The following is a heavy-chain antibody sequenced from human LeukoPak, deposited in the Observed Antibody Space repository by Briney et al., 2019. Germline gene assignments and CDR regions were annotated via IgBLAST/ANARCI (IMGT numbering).Heavy chain of an antibody. CDR2: ISYDGSNK. CDR1: GFTFSSYA. V-gene: IGHV3-30-3*01. J-gene: IGHJ6*02. Sequence: LGGSLRLSCAASGFTFSSYAMHWVRQAPGKGLEWVAVISYDGSNKYYADSVKGRFTISRDNSKNTLYLQMNSLRAEDTAVYYCASRLGYYDSSGYYYVPYYYYGMDVWGQGTTVTVSS. D-gene: IGHD3-22*01. CDR3: ASRLGYYDSSGYYYVPYYYYGMDV.